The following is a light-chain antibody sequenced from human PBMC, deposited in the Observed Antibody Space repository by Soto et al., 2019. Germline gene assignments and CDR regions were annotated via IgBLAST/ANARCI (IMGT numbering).Light chain of an antibody. CDR1: QGIAPY. J-gene: IGKJ4*01. Sequence: DVRMTQSPSSLSAFVADRVTITCRASQGIAPYLAWFQQKPGKVPKLLIYATSTLQSGVPSRFSGSGSGTDFTLTVTSLQPEDVGTYYCQKYNSAPLTFGGGTKVEIK. CDR3: QKYNSAPLT. CDR2: ATS. V-gene: IGKV1-27*01.